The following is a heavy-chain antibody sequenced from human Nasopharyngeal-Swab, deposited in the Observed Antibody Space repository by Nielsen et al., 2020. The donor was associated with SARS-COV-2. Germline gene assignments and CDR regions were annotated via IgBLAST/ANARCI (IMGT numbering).Heavy chain of an antibody. CDR3: ARPYSGSYYGAFDY. J-gene: IGHJ4*02. Sequence: GESLKISCAASGFTFSSYAMSWVRQAPGKGLEWVSAISGSGGSTYYADSVKGRFTISRDNSKNTLYLQMNSLRAEDTAVYYCARPYSGSYYGAFDYWGQGTLVTVSS. CDR2: ISGSGGST. V-gene: IGHV3-23*01. CDR1: GFTFSSYA. D-gene: IGHD1-26*01.